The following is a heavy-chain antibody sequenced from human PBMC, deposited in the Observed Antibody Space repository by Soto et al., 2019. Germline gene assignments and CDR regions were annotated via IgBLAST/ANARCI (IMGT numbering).Heavy chain of an antibody. J-gene: IGHJ4*02. CDR3: TTMGDYGSGSYYGVDY. Sequence: GGSLRLSCAASGFTFSNAWMSWVRQAPGKGLEWVGRIKSKTDGGTTDYAAPVKGRFTVSRADSKNTLYLQMNSLKTEDTAVYYCTTMGDYGSGSYYGVDYWGQGTLVTVSS. CDR2: IKSKTDGGTT. D-gene: IGHD3-10*01. CDR1: GFTFSNAW. V-gene: IGHV3-15*01.